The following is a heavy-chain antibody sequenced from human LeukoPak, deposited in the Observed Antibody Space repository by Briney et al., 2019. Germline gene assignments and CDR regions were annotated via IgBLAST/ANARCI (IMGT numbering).Heavy chain of an antibody. J-gene: IGHJ2*01. CDR3: AKRDTAGYWYFDL. CDR2: ISGSGGST. V-gene: IGHV3-23*01. Sequence: HPGGSLRLSCAASGFTFSSYAMSWVRQAPGKGLEWVSAISGSGGSTYYADSVKGRFTISRDNSKNTLYLQMNSLRAEDTAVYYCAKRDTAGYWYFDLWGRGTLVTVSS. D-gene: IGHD5-18*01. CDR1: GFTFSSYA.